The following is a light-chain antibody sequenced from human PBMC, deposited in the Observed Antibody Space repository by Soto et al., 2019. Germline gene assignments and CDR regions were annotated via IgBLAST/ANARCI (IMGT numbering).Light chain of an antibody. CDR2: GNS. J-gene: IGLJ2*01. CDR3: QSYDSSLSGYVL. V-gene: IGLV1-40*01. Sequence: QSVLTQPPSVSGAPGQRVTISCTGSSSNIGAGYDVHWYQQLPGTAPKLLIYGNSNRPSGVPDRFSGSKSGTSASLAITGLQAEDEADYYCQSYDSSLSGYVLLGGGTQLTVL. CDR1: SSNIGAGYD.